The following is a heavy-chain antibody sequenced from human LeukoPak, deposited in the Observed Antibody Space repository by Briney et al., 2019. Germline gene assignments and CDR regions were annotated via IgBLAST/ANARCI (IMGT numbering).Heavy chain of an antibody. CDR2: MRNKANSYTT. Sequence: GGSLRLSCAGSGFTFSDHYIDWVRQAPGKGLEWVGRMRNKANSYTTENAASVKGRLTLSRDDSKRLVFLQLNSLKIEDTAVYYCATHWRGRWGQGTLVTVSS. J-gene: IGHJ4*02. CDR1: GFTFSDHY. CDR3: ATHWRGR. V-gene: IGHV3-72*01. D-gene: IGHD1-1*01.